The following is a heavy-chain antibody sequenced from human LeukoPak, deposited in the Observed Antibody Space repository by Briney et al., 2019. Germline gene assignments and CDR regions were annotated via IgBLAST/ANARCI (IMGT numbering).Heavy chain of an antibody. D-gene: IGHD3-3*01. CDR3: ARSFGVNYGMDV. V-gene: IGHV1-69*13. J-gene: IGHJ6*02. Sequence: SVKVSRKASGGTFSSYAISWVRQAPGQGLEWMGGIIPIFGTANYAQEFQGRVTITADESTSTAYMELSSLRSEDTAVYYCARSFGVNYGMDVWGQGTTVTVSS. CDR2: IIPIFGTA. CDR1: GGTFSSYA.